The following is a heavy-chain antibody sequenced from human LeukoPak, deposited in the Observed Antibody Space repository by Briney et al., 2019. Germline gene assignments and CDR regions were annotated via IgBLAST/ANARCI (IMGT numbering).Heavy chain of an antibody. D-gene: IGHD2-2*02. CDR2: IYTSGST. Sequence: SSETLSLTCTVSGGSISSGSYYWSWIRQPAGKGLEWIGRIYTSGSTNYNPSLKSRVTISVDTSKNQFSLRLSSVTAADTAVYYCARDLHQLLYDYWGQGTLVTVSS. V-gene: IGHV4-61*02. CDR1: GGSISSGSYY. CDR3: ARDLHQLLYDY. J-gene: IGHJ4*02.